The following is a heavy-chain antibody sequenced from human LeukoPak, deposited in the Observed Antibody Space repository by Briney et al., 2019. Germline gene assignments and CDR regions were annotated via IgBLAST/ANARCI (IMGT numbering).Heavy chain of an antibody. Sequence: GGSLRLTCAASGCTFSDYYMSWIRQAPGKGLEWVAGISYSGGRTNYADSVKGRFTISRDNPKNTLYLQMNSLRAEDTAVYFCAKRGVVIRVILVGFHKEAYYFDSWGQGALVTVSS. J-gene: IGHJ4*02. V-gene: IGHV3-23*01. D-gene: IGHD2-21*01. CDR2: ISYSGGRT. CDR3: AKRGVVIRVILVGFHKEAYYFDS. CDR1: GCTFSDYY.